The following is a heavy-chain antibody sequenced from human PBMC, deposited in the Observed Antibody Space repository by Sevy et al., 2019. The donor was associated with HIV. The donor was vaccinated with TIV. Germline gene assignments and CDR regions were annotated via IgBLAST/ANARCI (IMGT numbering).Heavy chain of an antibody. CDR1: GFTFNRQA. CDR2: ISGSGVIT. Sequence: GGSLRLSCAASGFTFNRQAMSWVRQAPGKGLGWVSGISGSGVITHYADSVRGRITISRDNSKNTLYLQMNSLRAEDTAKYYCAKDVDYDILTGPWNAWGQGTLVTVSS. V-gene: IGHV3-23*01. J-gene: IGHJ5*02. D-gene: IGHD3-9*01. CDR3: AKDVDYDILTGPWNA.